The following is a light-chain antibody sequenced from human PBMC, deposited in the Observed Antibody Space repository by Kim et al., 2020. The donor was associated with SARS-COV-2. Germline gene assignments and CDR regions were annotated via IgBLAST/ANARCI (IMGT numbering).Light chain of an antibody. CDR1: QSVSSN. CDR2: GAS. J-gene: IGKJ3*01. Sequence: VSPGERATLPCRASQSVSSNLAWYQQNPGQAPRLLIYGASTRATGIPARFSGSGSGTEFTLTISSLQSEDFAVYYCQQYNNWPFTFGPGTKVDIK. V-gene: IGKV3-15*01. CDR3: QQYNNWPFT.